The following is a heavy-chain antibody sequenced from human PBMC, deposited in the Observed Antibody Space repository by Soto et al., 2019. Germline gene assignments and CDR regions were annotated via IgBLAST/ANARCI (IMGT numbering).Heavy chain of an antibody. Sequence: EVQLLESGGGLVQPGGCLRLSCAASGFTFSSYAMSWVRQAPGKGLEWVSAISGSGGSTYYADSVKGRFTISRDNSKNTLYLQMNSLRAEDTAVYYCAKDLGDIVVVVAATTFDYWGQGTLVTVSS. CDR2: ISGSGGST. CDR1: GFTFSSYA. D-gene: IGHD2-15*01. CDR3: AKDLGDIVVVVAATTFDY. J-gene: IGHJ4*02. V-gene: IGHV3-23*01.